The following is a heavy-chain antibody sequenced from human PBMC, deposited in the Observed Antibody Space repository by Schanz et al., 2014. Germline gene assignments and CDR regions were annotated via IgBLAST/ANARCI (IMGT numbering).Heavy chain of an antibody. CDR2: INHSGST. CDR1: GGPFSGY. CDR3: ARTFRCGGGECSTWAD. V-gene: IGHV4-34*01. J-gene: IGHJ4*02. D-gene: IGHD2-21*01. Sequence: QVQLQQWGAGLLKPSETLSLTCAVSGGPFSGYWGWIRQPPGKGLEWIGEINHSGSTNYNPTLKSRVTISVDTSRNHFSLKLSSVTAADTAVYYCARTFRCGGGECSTWADWGQGTLVTVSS.